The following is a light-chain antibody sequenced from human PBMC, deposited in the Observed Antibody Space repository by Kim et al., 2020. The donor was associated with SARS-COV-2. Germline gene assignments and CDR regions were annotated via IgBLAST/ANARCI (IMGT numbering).Light chain of an antibody. CDR1: SGTIASKY. J-gene: IGLJ3*02. V-gene: IGLV6-57*04. Sequence: NFMLTQPHSVSESPGKAVTISCSRSSGTIASKYVQWYQQRPGSAPTTVIQANNQRPSGVPDRFSGSIHSSSNSASLTISGLRTEDEADYYCQSYDSTNVVFGGGTQLTVL. CDR2: ANN. CDR3: QSYDSTNVV.